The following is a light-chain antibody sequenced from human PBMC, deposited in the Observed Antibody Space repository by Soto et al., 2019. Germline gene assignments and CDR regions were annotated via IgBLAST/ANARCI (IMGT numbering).Light chain of an antibody. J-gene: IGLJ3*02. CDR2: EVS. CDR3: SSLTTSETWV. CDR1: SSDVGSYNR. V-gene: IGLV2-14*02. Sequence: QSALTQPASVSVSPGQSSTISCTGGSSDVGSYNRVSWYRQYPGKAPQLMIYEVSYRPSGVSNRFSGSKSGNTASLTISGLQAEDEADYFCSSLTTSETWVIGGGTKVPVL.